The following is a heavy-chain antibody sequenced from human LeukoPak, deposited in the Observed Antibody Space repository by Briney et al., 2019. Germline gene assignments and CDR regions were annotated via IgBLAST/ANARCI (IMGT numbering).Heavy chain of an antibody. Sequence: PSETLSLTCTVSGGSISSYYWSWIRQPPGKGLEWIGYIYYSGSTNYNPSLKSRVTISVDASKNQFSLKLSSVTAADTAVYYCARSSVTADDFYYYYMDVWGKGTTVTVSS. CDR3: ARSSVTADDFYYYYMDV. V-gene: IGHV4-59*01. J-gene: IGHJ6*03. CDR2: IYYSGST. CDR1: GGSISSYY. D-gene: IGHD1-20*01.